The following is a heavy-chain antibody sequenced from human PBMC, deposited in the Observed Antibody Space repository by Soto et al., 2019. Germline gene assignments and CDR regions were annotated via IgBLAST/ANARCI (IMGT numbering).Heavy chain of an antibody. D-gene: IGHD3-10*01. Sequence: GGSLRLSCAASGFSFRNYAMSWVRQTPGKGLEWISTLTGSSSNIYYADSVKGRFAISRDNSRNTLYLQMNSLTAEDTAVYYCANGRATYGLLTHDYWGQGTLVTVSS. J-gene: IGHJ4*02. CDR3: ANGRATYGLLTHDY. V-gene: IGHV3-23*01. CDR2: LTGSSSNI. CDR1: GFSFRNYA.